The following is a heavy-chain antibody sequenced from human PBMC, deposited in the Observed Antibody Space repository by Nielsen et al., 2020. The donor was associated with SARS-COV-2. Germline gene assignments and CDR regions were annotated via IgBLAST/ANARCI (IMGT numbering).Heavy chain of an antibody. V-gene: IGHV3-7*01. Sequence: GGSLRLSCVGSGFPFSSYGMTWFRQAPGKGLEWVANIKHDGSEKYYVDSVKGRFTISRDNAKSSLSLQMNSLTAEDTAVYYCARVAFWSGYDYWGQGALVTVSS. J-gene: IGHJ4*02. CDR3: ARVAFWSGYDY. CDR2: IKHDGSEK. CDR1: GFPFSSYG. D-gene: IGHD3-3*01.